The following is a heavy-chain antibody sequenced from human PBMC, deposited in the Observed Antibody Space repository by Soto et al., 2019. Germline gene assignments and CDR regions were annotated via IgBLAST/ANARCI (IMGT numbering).Heavy chain of an antibody. V-gene: IGHV3-23*01. CDR2: ISGSGGST. D-gene: IGHD3-10*01. CDR3: AKGPRRGTGE. J-gene: IGHJ4*02. Sequence: GGSLRLSCAASGFTFSSYDMHWVRQAPGKGLEWVSAISGSGGSTYYADSVKGRFTISRDNSKNTLYLQMNSLRAEDTAVYYCAKGPRRGTGEWGQGTLVTVSS. CDR1: GFTFSSYD.